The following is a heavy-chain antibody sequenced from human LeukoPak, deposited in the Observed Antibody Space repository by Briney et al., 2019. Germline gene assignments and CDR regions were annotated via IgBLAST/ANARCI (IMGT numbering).Heavy chain of an antibody. CDR1: GYTFTSYG. V-gene: IGHV1-18*01. CDR2: ISAYNGNT. Sequence: GASVKVSCKASGYTFTSYGIGWVRQAPGQGLEWMGWISAYNGNTNYAQKLQGRVTMTTDTSTNTAYMELRSLRSDDTAVYYCARDNYDILTGGLYYYYYHYMDVWGKGTTVTVSS. CDR3: ARDNYDILTGGLYYYYYHYMDV. D-gene: IGHD3-9*01. J-gene: IGHJ6*03.